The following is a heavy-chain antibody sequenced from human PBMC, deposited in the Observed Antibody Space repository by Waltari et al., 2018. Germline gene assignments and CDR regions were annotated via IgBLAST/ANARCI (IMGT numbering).Heavy chain of an antibody. CDR2: IIPILGIA. V-gene: IGHV1-69*10. J-gene: IGHJ4*02. Sequence: QVQLVQSGAEVKKPGSSVKVSCKASGGTFSSYALSWVRQAPGQGLEWMGGIIPILGIANYAQKFQGRVTITADKSTSTAYMELSSLRSEDTAVYYCARSSLVTMVVTGDYWGQGTLVTVSS. CDR3: ARSSLVTMVVTGDY. D-gene: IGHD2-15*01. CDR1: GGTFSSYA.